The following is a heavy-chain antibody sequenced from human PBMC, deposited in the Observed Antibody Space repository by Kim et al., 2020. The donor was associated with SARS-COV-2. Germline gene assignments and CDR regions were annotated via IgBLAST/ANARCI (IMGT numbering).Heavy chain of an antibody. CDR3: ATGGCSSTSCYRWFDP. CDR1: GYTLTELS. CDR2: FDPEDGET. J-gene: IGHJ5*02. Sequence: ASVKVSCKVSGYTLTELSMHWVRQAPGKGLEWMGGFDPEDGETIYAQKFQGRVTMTEDTSTDTAYMELSSLRSEDTAVYYCATGGCSSTSCYRWFDPWGQGTLVTVSS. D-gene: IGHD2-2*01. V-gene: IGHV1-24*01.